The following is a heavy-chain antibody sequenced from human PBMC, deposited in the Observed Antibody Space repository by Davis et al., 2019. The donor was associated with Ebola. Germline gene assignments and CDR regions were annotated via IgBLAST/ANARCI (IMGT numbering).Heavy chain of an antibody. D-gene: IGHD1-7*01. Sequence: GGSLRLSCAASGDNFRRHAMSWVRQAPGKGLEWVSALSGSGGLSYYADSVKGRFTISRDNSKNTLYLQMNSLRAEDTAVYYCAKQHGGLELAWFDPWGQGTLVTVSS. J-gene: IGHJ5*02. CDR3: AKQHGGLELAWFDP. CDR2: LSGSGGLS. V-gene: IGHV3-23*01. CDR1: GDNFRRHA.